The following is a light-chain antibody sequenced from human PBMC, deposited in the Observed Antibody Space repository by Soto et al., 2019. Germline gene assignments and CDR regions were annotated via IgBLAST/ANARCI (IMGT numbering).Light chain of an antibody. V-gene: IGKV1-39*01. Sequence: DIQMTQSPSSLSASVGDRVTITCRASQSISNSLNWYQQKPGKAPKFLIYAASSLQSGVPSRFTGSGSGTDFTLTISSLQPEDFATYYCQHSYRAPYTFGQGTKVEIK. CDR2: AAS. J-gene: IGKJ2*01. CDR1: QSISNS. CDR3: QHSYRAPYT.